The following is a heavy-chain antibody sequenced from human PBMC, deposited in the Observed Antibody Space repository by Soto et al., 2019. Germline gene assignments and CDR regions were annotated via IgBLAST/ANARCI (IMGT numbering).Heavy chain of an antibody. V-gene: IGHV5-51*01. CDR3: ARCGGGYDFNWFDP. CDR2: IYPGDSDT. CDR1: VYSFTSYW. Sequence: GDALNISCKGSVYSFTSYWIGWVRQMAGKGLEWMGIIYPGDSDTRYSPSVQGQVTISADKSISTAYLQWSSLKASDTAMYYCARCGGGYDFNWFDPWGQGTLVTVSS. J-gene: IGHJ5*02. D-gene: IGHD5-12*01.